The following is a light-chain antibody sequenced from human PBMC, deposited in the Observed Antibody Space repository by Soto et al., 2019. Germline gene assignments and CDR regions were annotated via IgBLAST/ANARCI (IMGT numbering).Light chain of an antibody. J-gene: IGKJ4*01. CDR1: QNVHSD. V-gene: IGKV3-15*01. CDR2: DTS. Sequence: EVVMTQSPDTLSVSPGDGATLSCRASQNVHSDLAWYQQKPGQAPRLVIYDTSTRATDIPVRFTGGGSGTEFTLTISRLQSEDFAVYYCQQYNNWPLTFGGGTKVEIK. CDR3: QQYNNWPLT.